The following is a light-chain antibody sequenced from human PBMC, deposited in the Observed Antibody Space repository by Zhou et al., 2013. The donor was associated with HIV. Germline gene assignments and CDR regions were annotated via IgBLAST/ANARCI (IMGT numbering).Light chain of an antibody. CDR1: QHIRSS. Sequence: AIQITQSPSSLSASTGDTVNITCQTSQHIRSSLAWYRQKPGKVPELLIYAASNLQRGVPXRFSGSGSGTGFTLTISCLQSEDLATFYCQQYDAFPLTFGGGPRWTSN. J-gene: IGKJ4*01. CDR2: AAS. CDR3: QQYDAFPLT. V-gene: IGKV1-8*01.